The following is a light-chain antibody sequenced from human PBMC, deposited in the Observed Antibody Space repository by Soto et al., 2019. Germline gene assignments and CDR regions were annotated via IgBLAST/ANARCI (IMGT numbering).Light chain of an antibody. V-gene: IGKV1-39*01. CDR1: QTITRY. CDR2: SAS. J-gene: IGKJ2*01. CDR3: QQSFSFPVT. Sequence: DIQMTQSPSSLSASVGDRVTITCRANQTITRYLNWYQQKPGTAPKLLIYSASSLQEGVPSRFRGSGSGTDFTLTISNLPTDDFAAYSCQQSFSFPVTFGQGTTLEIK.